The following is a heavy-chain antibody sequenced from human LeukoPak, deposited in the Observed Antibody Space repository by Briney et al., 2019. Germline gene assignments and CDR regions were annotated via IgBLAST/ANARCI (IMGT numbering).Heavy chain of an antibody. V-gene: IGHV3-66*01. D-gene: IGHD3-22*01. CDR1: GINVGSNY. Sequence: GGSLRLSCAASGINVGSNYMNWVRQAPGRGLEWVSVMYSEGGTNYADSVKGRFTISRDYLKNTLYLQMDSLRVEDTAVYYCARVFDSSGPYNWFDPWGQGTLVTVSS. J-gene: IGHJ5*02. CDR2: MYSEGGT. CDR3: ARVFDSSGPYNWFDP.